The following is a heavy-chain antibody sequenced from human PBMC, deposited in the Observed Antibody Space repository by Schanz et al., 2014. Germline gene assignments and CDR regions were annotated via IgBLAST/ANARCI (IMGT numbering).Heavy chain of an antibody. D-gene: IGHD3-10*01. Sequence: VQLVESGGVVAQPGGSLRLSCAASGFTFSSYSMHWVRQAPGKGLDWVAFIRFDGSSEYYADSVRGRFTISRDDSKNTLYLQMNSLRPEDTAVYYCVKEDRNHRSDYVYWGRGTLVTVSS. CDR1: GFTFSSYS. CDR2: IRFDGSSE. V-gene: IGHV3-30*02. J-gene: IGHJ4*02. CDR3: VKEDRNHRSDYVY.